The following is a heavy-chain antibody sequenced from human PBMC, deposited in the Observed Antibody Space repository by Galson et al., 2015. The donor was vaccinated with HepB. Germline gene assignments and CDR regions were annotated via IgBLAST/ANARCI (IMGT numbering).Heavy chain of an antibody. J-gene: IGHJ5*02. D-gene: IGHD3-10*01. CDR2: ISSKNTYI. CDR3: AREDRPAFGSGTYYPNWFDT. CDR1: GFTFNSYS. Sequence: SLRLSCAASGFTFNSYSMNWVRQAPGKGLEWVSSISSKNTYIYNADSVKGRFTISRDNAKNSLYLQMNNLRTEDTAVNYCAREDRPAFGSGTYYPNWFDTWGQVTLGTVSS. V-gene: IGHV3-21*01.